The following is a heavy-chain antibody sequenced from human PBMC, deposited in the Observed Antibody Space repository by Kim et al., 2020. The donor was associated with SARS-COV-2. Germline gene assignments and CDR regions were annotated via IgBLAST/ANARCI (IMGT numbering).Heavy chain of an antibody. Sequence: SETLSLTCAVYGGSFSGYYWSWIRQPPGKGLEWIGEINHSGSTNYNPSLKSRVTISVDTSKNQFSLKLSSVTAAHTAVYYCARAGHCSSTSCYNRGYYFDYWGQGTLVTVSS. J-gene: IGHJ4*02. CDR3: ARAGHCSSTSCYNRGYYFDY. V-gene: IGHV4-34*01. CDR1: GGSFSGYY. CDR2: INHSGST. D-gene: IGHD2-2*02.